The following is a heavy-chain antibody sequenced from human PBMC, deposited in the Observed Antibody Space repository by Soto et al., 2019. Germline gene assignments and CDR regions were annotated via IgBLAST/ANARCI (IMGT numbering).Heavy chain of an antibody. V-gene: IGHV3-9*01. CDR3: ARGEPRGGRVLRFLEWLLYGMDV. CDR1: GFTFNDYA. J-gene: IGHJ6*02. Sequence: PGGSLRLSCAASGFTFNDYAMHWVRQAPGKGLEWVSGISWNSGYIGYADSVKGRFTISRDNAKNSLYLQLNSVRSEDTAVYYCARGEPRGGRVLRFLEWLLYGMDVWGQGTTVTVSS. CDR2: ISWNSGYI. D-gene: IGHD3-3*01.